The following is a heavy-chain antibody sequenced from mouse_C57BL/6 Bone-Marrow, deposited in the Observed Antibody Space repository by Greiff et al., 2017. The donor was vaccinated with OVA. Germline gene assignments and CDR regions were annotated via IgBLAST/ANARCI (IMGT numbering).Heavy chain of an antibody. CDR2: IYPRSGNT. J-gene: IGHJ4*01. Sequence: VQVVESGAELARPGASVKLSCKASGYTFTSYGISWVKQRTGQGLEWIGEIYPRSGNTYYNEKFKGKATLTADKSSSTAYMELRSLTSEDSAVYFCARWGVYYDYAMDYWGQGTSVTVSS. CDR3: ARWGVYYDYAMDY. D-gene: IGHD2-4*01. CDR1: GYTFTSYG. V-gene: IGHV1-81*01.